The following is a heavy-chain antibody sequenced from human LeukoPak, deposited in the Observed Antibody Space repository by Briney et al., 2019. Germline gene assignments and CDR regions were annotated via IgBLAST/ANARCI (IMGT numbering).Heavy chain of an antibody. J-gene: IGHJ3*02. V-gene: IGHV5-51*01. Sequence: GESLKISCKGSGYSFTSYWIGWVRQMPGKGLEWMGIIYPGDSDTRYSPSFQGQVTISADKSISTAYLRWSSLKASDTAMYYCARPVARNSKFLDAFDIWGQGTMVTVSS. D-gene: IGHD2-15*01. CDR2: IYPGDSDT. CDR1: GYSFTSYW. CDR3: ARPVARNSKFLDAFDI.